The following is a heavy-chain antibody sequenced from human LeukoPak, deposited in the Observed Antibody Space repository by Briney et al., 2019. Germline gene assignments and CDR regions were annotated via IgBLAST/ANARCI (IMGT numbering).Heavy chain of an antibody. CDR1: GNSISNPKW. Sequence: SETLSLTCAVSGNSISNPKWWSWVRQPPGKGLEWLGEVYSSGTTNYNPSLGSRVTISVDKSKNQFSLRLTSVTAADTAVYYCARHDLFAFDIWGQGTMVTVSS. CDR2: VYSSGTT. CDR3: ARHDLFAFDI. V-gene: IGHV4-4*02. J-gene: IGHJ3*02.